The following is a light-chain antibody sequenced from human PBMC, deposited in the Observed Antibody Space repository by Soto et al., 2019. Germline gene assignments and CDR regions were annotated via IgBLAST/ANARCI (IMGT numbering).Light chain of an antibody. CDR1: QSVSSN. Sequence: EIVMTQSPATLSVSPGERATLSCWASQSVSSNLAWYQHKPGQGPRLLIYRASTRATGIPARFSGSGSGTEFTLTLSSLQSEDCAVYYCQQYNNWPPSTFGQGTKVEIK. CDR2: RAS. CDR3: QQYNNWPPST. J-gene: IGKJ1*01. V-gene: IGKV3-15*01.